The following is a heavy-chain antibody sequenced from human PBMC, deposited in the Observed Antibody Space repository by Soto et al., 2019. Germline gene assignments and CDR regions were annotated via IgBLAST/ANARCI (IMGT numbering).Heavy chain of an antibody. V-gene: IGHV4-34*01. J-gene: IGHJ6*03. CDR3: ARPRRELPSYYYYYYMDV. D-gene: IGHD3-10*01. Sequence: SETLSLTCAVYGGSFSGYYWSWIRQSPGKGLEWIGEINHSGSTNYNPSLKSRVTISVDTSKNQFSLKLSSVTAADTAVYYCARPRRELPSYYYYYYMDVWGKGTTVTVSS. CDR2: INHSGST. CDR1: GGSFSGYY.